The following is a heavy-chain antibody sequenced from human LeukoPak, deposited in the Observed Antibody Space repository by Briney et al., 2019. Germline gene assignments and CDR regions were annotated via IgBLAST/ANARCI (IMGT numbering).Heavy chain of an antibody. CDR3: ASGPTGFA. V-gene: IGHV3-74*01. Sequence: PGGSLRLSCAASGFTFSSYWMHWVRQAPGKGLVWVSRIKSGGSSTRYADSVKGRFTVSRDNAKNTLYLQMNSLRAEDTAVYFCASGPTGFAWGQGTLVTVSS. CDR1: GFTFSSYW. J-gene: IGHJ5*02. D-gene: IGHD1-14*01. CDR2: IKSGGSST.